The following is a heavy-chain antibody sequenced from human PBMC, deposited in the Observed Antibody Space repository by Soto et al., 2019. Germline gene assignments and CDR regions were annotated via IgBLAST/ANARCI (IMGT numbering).Heavy chain of an antibody. J-gene: IGHJ3*02. CDR1: VFSFSTRGMC. Sequence: GPTLVNPTQTLTLTCTFSVFSFSTRGMCVSWIRQPPGKALEWLALIDWADDKYYSTSLKTRLTISKDTSKKQVVLTMTNMDPVDTATYYCARTSYYYDSSGYYYRAFEIWGQGTMVNVSS. V-gene: IGHV2-70*01. D-gene: IGHD3-22*01. CDR3: ARTSYYYDSSGYYYRAFEI. CDR2: IDWADDK.